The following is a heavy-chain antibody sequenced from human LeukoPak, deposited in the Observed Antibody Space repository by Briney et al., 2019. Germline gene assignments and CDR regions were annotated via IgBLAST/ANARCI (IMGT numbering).Heavy chain of an antibody. CDR3: AKETFFYYSNCYYGPNLFGP. V-gene: IGHV3-53*01. CDR1: GFTVSSNY. Sequence: GGSLRLSCAASGFTVSSNYMSWVRQAPGKGLEWVSVIYSGGSTYYADSVKGRFTISRDNSKNTLYLQMNSLRAEDTAVYYCAKETFFYYSNCYYGPNLFGPLGQGTLVTVSS. D-gene: IGHD3-22*01. CDR2: IYSGGST. J-gene: IGHJ5*02.